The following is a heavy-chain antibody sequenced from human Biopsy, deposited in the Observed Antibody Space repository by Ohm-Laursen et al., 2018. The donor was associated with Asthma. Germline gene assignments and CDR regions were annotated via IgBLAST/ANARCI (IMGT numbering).Heavy chain of an antibody. Sequence: TLSLTCAVSGGSINNFYWSWIRQPPGKGLESIGHVYYSGSTNYNPSLKSRVTISIDASKNQFSLKLTSVTAADTAVYYCTRGVDRVTGLLDHFDSWGQGTLVTVSS. D-gene: IGHD2-21*02. J-gene: IGHJ4*02. V-gene: IGHV4-59*01. CDR3: TRGVDRVTGLLDHFDS. CDR1: GGSINNFY. CDR2: VYYSGST.